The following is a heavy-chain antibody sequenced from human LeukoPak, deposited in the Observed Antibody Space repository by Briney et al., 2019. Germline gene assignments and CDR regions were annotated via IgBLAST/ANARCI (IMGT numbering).Heavy chain of an antibody. CDR1: GGPISSSSYY. D-gene: IGHD4-17*01. Sequence: PSETLSLTCTVSGGPISSSSYYWGWIRQPPGKGLEWIGSIYYSGSTYYNPSLKSRVTISVDTSKNQFSLKLSSVTAADTAVYYCARHGDYGDYGDYFDYWGQGTLVTVSS. CDR2: IYYSGST. J-gene: IGHJ4*02. CDR3: ARHGDYGDYGDYFDY. V-gene: IGHV4-39*01.